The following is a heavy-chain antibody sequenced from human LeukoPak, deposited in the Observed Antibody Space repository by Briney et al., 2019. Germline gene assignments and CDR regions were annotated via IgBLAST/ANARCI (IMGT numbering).Heavy chain of an antibody. D-gene: IGHD3-10*01. V-gene: IGHV1-69*13. J-gene: IGHJ5*02. CDR1: GGTFSSYA. Sequence: SVKVSCKASGGTFSSYAISWVRQAPGQGLEWMGGIIPIFGTANYAQKFQGRVTITADESTSTAYMELSSLRSEDTAVYYCARGANYGSGSYLGDWFDPWGQGTLVTVSS. CDR2: IIPIFGTA. CDR3: ARGANYGSGSYLGDWFDP.